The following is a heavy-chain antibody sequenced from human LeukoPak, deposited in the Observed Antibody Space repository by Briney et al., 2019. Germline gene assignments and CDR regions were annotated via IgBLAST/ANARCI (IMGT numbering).Heavy chain of an antibody. J-gene: IGHJ4*02. D-gene: IGHD2-2*01. Sequence: GGSLRLSCAASGNYWMHWVRQAPGKGLVWVSHINSDGSWTSYADSVKGRFTISRDNSKNTLYLQMNSLRAEDTAVYYCAKAEDIVVVPAAMGSGYWGQGTLVTVSS. V-gene: IGHV3-74*01. CDR2: INSDGSWT. CDR3: AKAEDIVVVPAAMGSGY. CDR1: GNYW.